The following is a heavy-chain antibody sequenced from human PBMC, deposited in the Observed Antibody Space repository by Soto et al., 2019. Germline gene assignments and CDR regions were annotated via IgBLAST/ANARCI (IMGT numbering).Heavy chain of an antibody. J-gene: IGHJ5*02. D-gene: IGHD6-13*01. CDR2: ITWNGGTI. Sequence: ESGGGLVQPGRSLRLSCAASGFAFDDYVMHWVRQPPGRGLEWVSGITWNGGTIRYVDSVKGRFTISRDNAENSLYLQMNSLRPEDTAVYYRAKGGSAALIAPSGRDNWFDPWGQGTQVTVSS. CDR3: AKGGSAALIAPSGRDNWFDP. CDR1: GFAFDDYV. V-gene: IGHV3-9*01.